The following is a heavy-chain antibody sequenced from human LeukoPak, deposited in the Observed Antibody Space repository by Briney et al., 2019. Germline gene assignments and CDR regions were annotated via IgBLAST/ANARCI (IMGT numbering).Heavy chain of an antibody. V-gene: IGHV4-39*07. CDR3: ARDRGSSWYDLYNWFDP. CDR2: IYYSGST. CDR1: GGSISSSSYY. J-gene: IGHJ5*02. Sequence: PSETLSLTCTVSGGSISSSSYYWGWIRQPPGKGLEWIGSIYYSGSTYYNPSLKSRVTISVDTSKNQFSLKLSSVTAADTAVYYCARDRGSSWYDLYNWFDPWGQGTLVTVSS. D-gene: IGHD6-13*01.